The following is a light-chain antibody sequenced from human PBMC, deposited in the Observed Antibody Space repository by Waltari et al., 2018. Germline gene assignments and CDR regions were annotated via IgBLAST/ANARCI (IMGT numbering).Light chain of an antibody. CDR1: QNVGNS. J-gene: IGKJ2*01. Sequence: ENVLTQSPATLSLSPGEAATLSCRASQNVGNSLAWYQPKPGQAPRPLIYDAANRASGIPARFSGSGSGTDFTLTISSLEPDDFAVYYCQQRSNWHTFGQGTRLEIK. V-gene: IGKV3-11*01. CDR2: DAA. CDR3: QQRSNWHT.